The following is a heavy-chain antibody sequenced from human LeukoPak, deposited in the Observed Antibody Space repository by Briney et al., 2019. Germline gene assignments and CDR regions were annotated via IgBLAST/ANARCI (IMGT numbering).Heavy chain of an antibody. CDR2: ITSSSSYI. V-gene: IGHV3-21*01. CDR3: ARGRGTNYYYYYMDV. J-gene: IGHJ6*03. D-gene: IGHD3-10*01. CDR1: GFTFSSYT. Sequence: GGSLRVSCAASGFTFSSYTMNWVRQAPGKGPEWVSSITSSSSYIYYADSVKGRFSISRDNAKNSLYLQMNSLRAEDTAVYYCARGRGTNYYYYYMDVWGKGTTVTVSS.